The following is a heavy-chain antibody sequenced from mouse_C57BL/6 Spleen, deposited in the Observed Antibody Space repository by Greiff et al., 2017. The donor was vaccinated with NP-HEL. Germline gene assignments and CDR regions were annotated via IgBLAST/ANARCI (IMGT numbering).Heavy chain of an antibody. Sequence: QVQLKQSGAELVRPGASVTLSCKASGYTFTDYEMHWVKQTPVHGLEWIGAIDPETGGTAYNQKFKGKAILTADKSSSTAYMELRSLTSEDSAVYYCTRPHYYGGYAMDYWGQGTSVTVSS. CDR1: GYTFTDYE. CDR2: IDPETGGT. V-gene: IGHV1-15*01. CDR3: TRPHYYGGYAMDY. D-gene: IGHD1-2*01. J-gene: IGHJ4*01.